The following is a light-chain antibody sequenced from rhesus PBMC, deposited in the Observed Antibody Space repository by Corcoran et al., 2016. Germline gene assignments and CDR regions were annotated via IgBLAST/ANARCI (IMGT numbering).Light chain of an antibody. CDR1: QSVSSW. CDR3: QQYTNSPCT. CDR2: KAS. Sequence: DIQMTQSPSSLSASVGDTVTITCRASQSVSSWLAWYQQKPGKAPKLLIYKASRLQSGVPSRFGGSGSGTDFTLTISSLQSEDFATYYCQQYTNSPCTFGQGTKVDIK. J-gene: IGKJ2*01. V-gene: IGKV1-22*01.